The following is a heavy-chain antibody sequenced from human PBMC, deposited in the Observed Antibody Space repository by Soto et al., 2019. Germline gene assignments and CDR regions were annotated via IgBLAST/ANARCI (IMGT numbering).Heavy chain of an antibody. CDR3: ARDDVLRFRTRRDYYGMDV. D-gene: IGHD3-3*01. Sequence: SVKVSCKASGGTFSSYAISWVRQAPGQGLEWMGGIIPIFGTANYAQRFQGRVTITADESTSTAYMELSSLRSEDTAVYYCARDDVLRFRTRRDYYGMDVWGQGTTVTVSS. CDR2: IIPIFGTA. J-gene: IGHJ6*02. V-gene: IGHV1-69*13. CDR1: GGTFSSYA.